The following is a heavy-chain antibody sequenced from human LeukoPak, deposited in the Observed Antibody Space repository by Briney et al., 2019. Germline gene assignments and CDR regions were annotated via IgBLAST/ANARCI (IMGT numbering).Heavy chain of an antibody. D-gene: IGHD3-10*01. CDR1: GFTFSTFA. Sequence: GGSLRLSCEASGFTFSTFAMIWVRQPPGKGLEWVANINQDGTEKYYVDSVKGRFTISRDNAKNSLDLQMNSLRVEDTGIYYCVKVAKYYYGSETYYFFEHWGQGTPVTASS. CDR2: INQDGTEK. V-gene: IGHV3-7*01. CDR3: VKVAKYYYGSETYYFFEH. J-gene: IGHJ4*02.